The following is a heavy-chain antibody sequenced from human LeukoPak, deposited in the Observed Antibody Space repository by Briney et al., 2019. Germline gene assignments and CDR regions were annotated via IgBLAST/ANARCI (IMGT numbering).Heavy chain of an antibody. CDR3: ARDQSRGRFDY. CDR2: ISSSSSYI. CDR1: GFTFSSNG. D-gene: IGHD3-10*01. V-gene: IGHV3-21*01. J-gene: IGHJ4*02. Sequence: GGSLRLSCAASGFTFSSNGMNWVRQAPGKGLEWVSSISSSSSYIYYADSVKGRFTISRDNAKNSLYLQMNSLRAEDTAVYYCARDQSRGRFDYWGQGTLVTVSS.